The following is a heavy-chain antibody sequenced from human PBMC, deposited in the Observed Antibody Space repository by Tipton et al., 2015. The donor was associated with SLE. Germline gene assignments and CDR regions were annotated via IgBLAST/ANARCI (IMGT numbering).Heavy chain of an antibody. CDR3: ARDSSSIAAAGDAFDI. CDR1: GYTFTGYY. D-gene: IGHD6-13*01. V-gene: IGHV1-2*02. Sequence: QLVQSGAEVKKPGASVKVSCKASGYTFTGYYMHWVRQAPGQGLEWMGWINPNSGGTNYAQKFQGRVTMTRDTSISTAYMELSRLRSDDTAVYYCARDSSSIAAAGDAFDIWGQGTMVTVSS. CDR2: INPNSGGT. J-gene: IGHJ3*02.